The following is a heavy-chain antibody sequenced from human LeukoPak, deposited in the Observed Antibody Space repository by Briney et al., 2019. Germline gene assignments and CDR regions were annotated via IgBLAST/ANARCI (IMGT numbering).Heavy chain of an antibody. CDR2: ISGSGGDT. CDR3: AKDAYGSVDV. Sequence: GGSLRLSCAASGFTFSNYAMSWVRQAPGKGLEWVSAISGSGGDTYYADSVKGRFTISRDNSKSTLYVQMNSLRAEDTAVYYCAKDAYGSVDVWGQGTTVTVSS. J-gene: IGHJ6*02. D-gene: IGHD3-10*01. V-gene: IGHV3-23*01. CDR1: GFTFSNYA.